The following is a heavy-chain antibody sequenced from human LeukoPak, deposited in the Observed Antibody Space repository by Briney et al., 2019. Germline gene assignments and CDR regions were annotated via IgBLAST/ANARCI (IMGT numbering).Heavy chain of an antibody. Sequence: GGSLRLSCAAPGFTFSSYAMSWVRQAPGKGLEWVSAISGSGGSTYYADSVKGRFTISRDNSKNTLYLQMNSLRAEDTAVYYCAKDIGSGYDFFDYWGQGTLVTVSS. CDR2: ISGSGGST. CDR1: GFTFSSYA. CDR3: AKDIGSGYDFFDY. V-gene: IGHV3-23*01. D-gene: IGHD5-12*01. J-gene: IGHJ4*02.